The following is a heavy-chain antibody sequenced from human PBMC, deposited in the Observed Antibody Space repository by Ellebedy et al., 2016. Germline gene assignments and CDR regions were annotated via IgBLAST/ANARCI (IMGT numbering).Heavy chain of an antibody. J-gene: IGHJ3*02. V-gene: IGHV3-7*01. CDR1: GFTVSSNY. CDR2: IKEDGSEE. D-gene: IGHD3-10*01. Sequence: GESLKISCAASGFTVSSNYMNWVRQAPGKGLECVANIKEDGSEEHYVDSVKGRFTISRDNAKNSLYLQMNSLRAEDTAMYYCARINRGEDAFDIWGQGTMVTVSS. CDR3: ARINRGEDAFDI.